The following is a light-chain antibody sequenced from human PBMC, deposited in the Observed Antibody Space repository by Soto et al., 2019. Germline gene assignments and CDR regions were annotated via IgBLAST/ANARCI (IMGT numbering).Light chain of an antibody. J-gene: IGLJ3*02. CDR3: QSYYSSLSGLV. CDR2: GNS. V-gene: IGLV1-40*01. CDR1: SSNIGAGYD. Sequence: QSVLTQPPSVSGAPGQRVTISCTGISSNIGAGYDVHWYQQLPGTAPKLLIYGNSNRPSGVPDRFSGAKSGTSASLAITGLQAEDESDYYCQSYYSSLSGLVFGGGTKLTVL.